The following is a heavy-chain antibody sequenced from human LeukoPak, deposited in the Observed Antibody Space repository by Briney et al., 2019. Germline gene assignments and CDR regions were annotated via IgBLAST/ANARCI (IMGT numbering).Heavy chain of an antibody. D-gene: IGHD2-2*01. CDR1: GFTFSSYA. CDR2: ISGSGGST. Sequence: SGGSLRLSCAASGFTFSSYAMSWVRQAPGKGLEWVSAISGSGGSTYYADSVKGRFTISRDNSKNTLYLQMNSLRAEDTAVYYCAKEMGYCSSTSCPMGFDYWGQGTLVTVSS. J-gene: IGHJ4*02. CDR3: AKEMGYCSSTSCPMGFDY. V-gene: IGHV3-23*01.